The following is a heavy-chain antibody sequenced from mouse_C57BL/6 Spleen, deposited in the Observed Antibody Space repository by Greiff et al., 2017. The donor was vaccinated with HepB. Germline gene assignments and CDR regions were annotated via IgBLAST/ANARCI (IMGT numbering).Heavy chain of an antibody. J-gene: IGHJ4*01. V-gene: IGHV1-64*01. CDR2: IHPNSGST. D-gene: IGHD2-2*01. CDR1: GYTFTSYW. Sequence: VQLQQPGAELVKPGASVKLSCKASGYTFTSYWMHWVKQRPGQGLEWIGMIHPNSGSTNYNEKFKSKATLTVDKSSSTAYMQLSSLTSEDSAVYYCAREGYGYDAESYYAMDCWGHGTSVTVSS. CDR3: AREGYGYDAESYYAMDC.